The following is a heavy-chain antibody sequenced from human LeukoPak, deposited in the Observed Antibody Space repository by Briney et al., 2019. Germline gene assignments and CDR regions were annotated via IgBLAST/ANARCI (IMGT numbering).Heavy chain of an antibody. D-gene: IGHD3-22*01. J-gene: IGHJ4*02. V-gene: IGHV4-34*01. Sequence: SETLSLTCAVYGGSFSGYYWSWIRQPPGKGLEWIGEINHSGSTNYNPSLKSRVTISIDTSKNQFSLKLSSVTAADTAVYYCARGYHDFSGYWLSYFDYWGQGTLVTVSS. CDR3: ARGYHDFSGYWLSYFDY. CDR1: GGSFSGYY. CDR2: INHSGST.